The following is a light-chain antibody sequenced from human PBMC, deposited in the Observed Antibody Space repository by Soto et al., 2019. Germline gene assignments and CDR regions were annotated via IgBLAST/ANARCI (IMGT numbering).Light chain of an antibody. CDR2: EVT. Sequence: QSALTQPASVSGSPGQSITISCTGTSSDVGGYNFVSWFQQHPGKAPKLMIFEVTSRPSGVSNRFSGSKSGNTASLTISGLQPEDEADYYCGSYTTSSTLVFGNGTKVTVL. CDR1: SSDVGGYNF. CDR3: GSYTTSSTLV. J-gene: IGLJ1*01. V-gene: IGLV2-14*03.